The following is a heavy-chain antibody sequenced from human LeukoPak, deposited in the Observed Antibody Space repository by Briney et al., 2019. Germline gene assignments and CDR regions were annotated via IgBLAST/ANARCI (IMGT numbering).Heavy chain of an antibody. D-gene: IGHD6-19*01. CDR1: GFTFSSYG. V-gene: IGHV3-30*02. CDR2: IRYDGSNK. J-gene: IGHJ4*02. Sequence: GGSLRLSCAASGFTFSSYGIHWVRQAPGKGLEWVAFIRYDGSNKYYADSVKGRFTISRDNSKNTLYLQMNSLRAEDTAVYYCARPDRIAVSLFDYWGQGTLVTVSS. CDR3: ARPDRIAVSLFDY.